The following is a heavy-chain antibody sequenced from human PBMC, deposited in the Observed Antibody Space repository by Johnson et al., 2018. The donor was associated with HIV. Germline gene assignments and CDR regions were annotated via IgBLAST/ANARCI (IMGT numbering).Heavy chain of an antibody. J-gene: IGHJ3*02. CDR1: GFSVSNNY. Sequence: VQLVESGGGLVQPGGSLRLSCAASGFSVSNNYMSWVRQAPGKGLEWVSVIYSGGRTYYADSVKGRFTISRDNSRNTVYLQMSGLRSEDTAIYYCAREGSGSYQIWGQGTMVTVS. V-gene: IGHV3-66*02. CDR3: AREGSGSYQI. CDR2: IYSGGRT. D-gene: IGHD1-26*01.